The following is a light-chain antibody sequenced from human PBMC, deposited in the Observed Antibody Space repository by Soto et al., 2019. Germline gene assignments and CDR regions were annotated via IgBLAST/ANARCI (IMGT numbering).Light chain of an antibody. CDR2: EVS. CDR1: RGDVGTYNF. V-gene: IGLV2-23*02. CDR3: ASYPVVGV. Sequence: QSVLTQPASVSGSPGQSITISCTGTRGDVGTYNFVSWYQQHPGKAPKLMIYEVSKRPSGVSNRFSGSKSGNTASLTISGLQAEDEADYYCASYPVVGVFGGGTKLTVL. J-gene: IGLJ2*01.